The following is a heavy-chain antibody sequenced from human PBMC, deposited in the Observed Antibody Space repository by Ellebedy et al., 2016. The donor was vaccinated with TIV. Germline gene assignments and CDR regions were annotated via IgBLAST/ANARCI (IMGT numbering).Heavy chain of an antibody. CDR1: GFTFSSYW. D-gene: IGHD6-19*01. CDR2: IKEDGSDT. CDR3: ARGRYTSGWYPDYFDY. J-gene: IGHJ4*02. Sequence: PGGSLRLSCAASGFTFSSYWMSWVRLAPGKGLEWVANIKEDGSDTYYVDSVKGRFTISRDSAENSLYLQMNSMRAEDTAVYYWARGRYTSGWYPDYFDYWGQGTLVTVSS. V-gene: IGHV3-7*03.